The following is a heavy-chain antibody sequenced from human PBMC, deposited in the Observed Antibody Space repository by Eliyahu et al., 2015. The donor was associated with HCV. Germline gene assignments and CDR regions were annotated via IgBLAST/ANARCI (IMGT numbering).Heavy chain of an antibody. CDR3: VKHLLGFGVGHF. CDR2: ISDGGVNT. J-gene: IGHJ4*02. D-gene: IGHD3-16*01. V-gene: IGHV3-23*01. CDR1: RFGFSDYX. Sequence: EVQLLESGGGLVQPGGSLRXSCAASRFGFSDYXMSWVRQAPGQGLEWVSTISDGGVNTYYADSVRGRFTISRDNSKNTLLLQMNSLSGEDTAMYYCVKHLLGFGVGHFWGQGTLVTVSS.